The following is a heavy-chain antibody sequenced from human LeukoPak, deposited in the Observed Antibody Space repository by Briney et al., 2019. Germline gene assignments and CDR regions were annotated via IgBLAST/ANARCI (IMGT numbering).Heavy chain of an antibody. CDR2: IFNDGNMT. V-gene: IGHV3-74*01. CDR1: GFTFSSYW. J-gene: IGHJ3*02. Sequence: GGSLRLSCVASGFTFSSYWMYWVRQAPGKGLVWVSRIFNDGNMTNYADSVKGRFTVSRDNAKNTLYLQMNSLTTEDTAVYYCAREERLRKPCVFDIWGQGTMVTVSS. CDR3: AREERLRKPCVFDI. D-gene: IGHD6-25*01.